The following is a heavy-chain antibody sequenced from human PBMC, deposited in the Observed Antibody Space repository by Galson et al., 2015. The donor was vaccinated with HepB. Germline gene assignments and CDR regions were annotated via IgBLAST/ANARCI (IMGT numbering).Heavy chain of an antibody. Sequence: SLRLSCAAFGFTFRDAWMTWVRQAPGKGLEWVASIRQYGTEKYYVESVKGRFTISRDDAKSSLYLQMNNLRAEDTAVYYCARSPASSGWYWYYWGQGTLVTVSS. CDR2: IRQYGTEK. D-gene: IGHD6-19*01. V-gene: IGHV3-7*03. CDR1: GFTFRDAW. J-gene: IGHJ4*02. CDR3: ARSPASSGWYWYY.